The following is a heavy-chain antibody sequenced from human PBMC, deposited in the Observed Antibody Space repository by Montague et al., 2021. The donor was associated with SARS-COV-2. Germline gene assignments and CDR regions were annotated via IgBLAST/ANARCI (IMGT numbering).Heavy chain of an antibody. V-gene: IGHV4-34*01. J-gene: IGHJ4*02. CDR2: INYSGDT. CDR3: ASHPVFQQLYS. CDR1: SGSLSGYY. Sequence: SETLSLTCAVYSGSLSGYYWSWIRQAPGKGLEWIGEINYSGDTYYNPSLTSRVTISMDTSESQFSLTLNSVTAADTATYYCASHPVFQQLYSWGQGTLVSVS. D-gene: IGHD6-13*01.